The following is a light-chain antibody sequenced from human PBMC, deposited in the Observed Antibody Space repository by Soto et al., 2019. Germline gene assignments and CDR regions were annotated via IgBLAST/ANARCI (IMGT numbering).Light chain of an antibody. CDR2: EVT. J-gene: IGLJ2*01. Sequence: QSALTQPASVSGSPGQSITISCTGTSNDIGDYNYVSWYQHHPGKAPKLIIYEVTNRPSGVSDRFSGSKSGNTASLTISGLQPDDEAYYYCSSCTGSNTLGIFGGGTKLTVL. CDR3: SSCTGSNTLGI. CDR1: SNDIGDYNY. V-gene: IGLV2-14*01.